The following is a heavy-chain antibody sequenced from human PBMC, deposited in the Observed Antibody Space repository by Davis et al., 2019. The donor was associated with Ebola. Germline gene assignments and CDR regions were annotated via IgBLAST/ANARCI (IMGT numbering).Heavy chain of an antibody. J-gene: IGHJ4*02. D-gene: IGHD3-16*02. CDR1: GGSFSGYY. CDR3: ASHYRYRARLDY. V-gene: IGHV4-34*01. CDR2: INHSGST. Sequence: SETLSLTCAVYGGSFSGYYWSWIRQPPGKGLEWIGEINHSGSTNYNPSLKRRVTISVDTSKNQFSLKLSSVTAADTAVYYCASHYRYRARLDYWGQGTLATVSS.